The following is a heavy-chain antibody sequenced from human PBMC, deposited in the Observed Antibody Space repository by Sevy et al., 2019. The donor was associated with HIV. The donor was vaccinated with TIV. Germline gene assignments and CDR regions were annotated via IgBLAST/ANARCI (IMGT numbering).Heavy chain of an antibody. V-gene: IGHV3-30*18. D-gene: IGHD6-13*01. J-gene: IGHJ4*02. CDR3: AKGIAAASDY. CDR1: GFTFSSYG. CDR2: ISYDGSNK. Sequence: GESLKISCAASGFTFSSYGMHWVRQAPGKGLEWVAVISYDGSNKYYADSVKGRFTISRDNSENTLYLQMNSLRAEDTAVYYCAKGIAAASDYWGQGTLVTVSS.